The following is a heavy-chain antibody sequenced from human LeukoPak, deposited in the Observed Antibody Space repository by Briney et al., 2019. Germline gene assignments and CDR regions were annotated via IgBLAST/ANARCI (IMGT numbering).Heavy chain of an antibody. Sequence: SETLSLTCTVSGGSISSGASDWGWIRQHPKRGLEWVGYINHSGSTYYNPSLGSRVTMSVDKSKNQFSLKLSSVTAADSAVYYCARAARQGFTMIVVPFFYFDLWGRGTLVTVSS. CDR3: ARAARQGFTMIVVPFFYFDL. CDR2: INHSGST. V-gene: IGHV4-31*03. D-gene: IGHD3-22*01. CDR1: GGSISSGASD. J-gene: IGHJ2*01.